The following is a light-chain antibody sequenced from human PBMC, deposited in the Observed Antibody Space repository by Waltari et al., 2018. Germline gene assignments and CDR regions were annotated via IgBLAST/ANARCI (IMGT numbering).Light chain of an antibody. J-gene: IGKJ4*01. CDR2: SAS. CDR1: QGLSNS. Sequence: DIQMTQSPSSLSASVGDSVTITCRASQGLSNSLAWYQHKPGKAPKLLVYSASRLGSGVPSRFSGSGSGAVYTLTISSLQPEDFATYDCQQYYSIALNFGGGTKVDIK. CDR3: QQYYSIALN. V-gene: IGKV1-NL1*01.